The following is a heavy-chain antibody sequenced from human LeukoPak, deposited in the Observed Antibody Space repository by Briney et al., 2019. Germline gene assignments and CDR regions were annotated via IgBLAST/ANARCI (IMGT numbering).Heavy chain of an antibody. V-gene: IGHV4-39*01. D-gene: IGHD6-19*01. Sequence: SETLSLTCTVSGGSISSSNYYWAWIRQPPGKGLEWIGSIYYTGSTYYNPSLKTRVTMSVDTSKNQFSLKVSFVTAADTAVYYCARQATKYSSGWLFDYWGQGTLVTVSS. CDR2: IYYTGST. CDR3: ARQATKYSSGWLFDY. J-gene: IGHJ4*02. CDR1: GGSISSSNYY.